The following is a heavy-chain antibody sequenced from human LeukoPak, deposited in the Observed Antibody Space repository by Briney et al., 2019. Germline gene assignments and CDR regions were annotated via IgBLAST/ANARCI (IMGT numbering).Heavy chain of an antibody. V-gene: IGHV3-23*01. CDR3: AKDRVLRFLEWLETEYYFDY. D-gene: IGHD3-3*01. J-gene: IGHJ4*02. CDR1: GFSFANYG. Sequence: GGSLRLSCVASGFSFANYGMGWVRQAPGKGLEWVSLMSGSGSNTYYADSVKGRFTISRDNFKNTLYLEMNSLRVEDTAVYYCAKDRVLRFLEWLETEYYFDYWGQGTLVTVSS. CDR2: MSGSGSNT.